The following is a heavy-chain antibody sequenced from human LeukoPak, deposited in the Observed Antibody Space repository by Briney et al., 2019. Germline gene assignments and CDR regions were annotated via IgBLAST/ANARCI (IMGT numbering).Heavy chain of an antibody. V-gene: IGHV1-69*04. CDR1: GGTFSSYA. CDR2: IIPVFGIA. Sequence: SVKVSCKASGGTFSSYAISWVRQAPGQGLEWMGRIIPVFGIANYAQKFQGRVTITADKSTSTAYMELSSLRSEDTAVYYCARVVTPRILRFLEWRGEDWFDPWGQGTLVTVSS. D-gene: IGHD3-3*01. J-gene: IGHJ5*02. CDR3: ARVVTPRILRFLEWRGEDWFDP.